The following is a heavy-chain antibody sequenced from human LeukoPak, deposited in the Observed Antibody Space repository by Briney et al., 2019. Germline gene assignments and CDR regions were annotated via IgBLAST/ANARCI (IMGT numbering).Heavy chain of an antibody. CDR2: IYYSGST. CDR3: ARERGTRYSGSYRYLDY. CDR1: GGSISSYY. J-gene: IGHJ4*02. V-gene: IGHV4-59*12. Sequence: SETLSLTCTVSGGSISSYYWSWIRQPPGKGLEWIGYIYYSGSTNYNPSLKSRVTISVDTSKNQFSLKLSSVTAADTAVYYCARERGTRYSGSYRYLDYWGQGTLVTVSS. D-gene: IGHD1-26*01.